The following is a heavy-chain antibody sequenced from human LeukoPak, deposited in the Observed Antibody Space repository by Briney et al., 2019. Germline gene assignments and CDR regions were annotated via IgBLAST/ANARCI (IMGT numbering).Heavy chain of an antibody. CDR1: GGTFSSYA. CDR2: IIPIFDTA. Sequence: SVKVSCKASGGTFSSYAISWVRQAPGQGLEWMGGIIPIFDTANYAQKFQGRVTITADESTSTAYMELSSLRSEDTAVYYCARDYYGSGSYYRSDAFDIWGQGTMVTVSS. V-gene: IGHV1-69*13. J-gene: IGHJ3*02. CDR3: ARDYYGSGSYYRSDAFDI. D-gene: IGHD3-10*01.